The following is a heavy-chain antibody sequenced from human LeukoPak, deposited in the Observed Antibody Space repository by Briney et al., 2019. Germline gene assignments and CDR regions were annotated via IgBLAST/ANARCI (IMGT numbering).Heavy chain of an antibody. V-gene: IGHV3-30*02. J-gene: IGHJ6*03. CDR3: ARGPVVVAAYYYYYYYMDV. Sequence: GGSLRLSCAASGFTFSSYGMHWVRQAPGKGLEWVAFIRYDGSNKYYADSVKGRFTISRDNAKNSLYLQMHSLRAEDTAVYYSARGPVVVAAYYYYYYYMDVWGKGTTVTVSS. CDR2: IRYDGSNK. D-gene: IGHD2-15*01. CDR1: GFTFSSYG.